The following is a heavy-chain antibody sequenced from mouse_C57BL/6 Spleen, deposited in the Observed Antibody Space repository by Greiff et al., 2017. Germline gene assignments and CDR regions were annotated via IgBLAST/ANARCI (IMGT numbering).Heavy chain of an antibody. CDR2: ISNGGGST. V-gene: IGHV5-12*01. CDR3: ARQTNRGVDY. J-gene: IGHJ2*01. Sequence: DVKLVESGGGLVQPGGSLKLSCAASGFTFSDYYMYWVRQTPEKRLEWVAYISNGGGSTYYPDTVKGRFTISRDKSKNTRYLQMSRLKSEDTAMYYCARQTNRGVDYWGQGTTLTVSS. D-gene: IGHD4-1*01. CDR1: GFTFSDYY.